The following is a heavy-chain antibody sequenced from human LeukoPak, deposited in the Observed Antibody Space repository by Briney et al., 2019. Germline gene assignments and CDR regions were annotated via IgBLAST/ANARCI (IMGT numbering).Heavy chain of an antibody. CDR1: GFTFSSYW. CDR2: INHNGNVN. CDR3: ARGGGLDV. Sequence: GGSLRLSCAASGFTFSSYWMNWARQAPGKGLEWVASINHNGNVNYYVDSVKGRFTIARDNAKNSLYLQMSNLRAEDTAVYFCARGGGLDVWGQGATVTVSS. D-gene: IGHD3-16*01. J-gene: IGHJ6*02. V-gene: IGHV3-7*03.